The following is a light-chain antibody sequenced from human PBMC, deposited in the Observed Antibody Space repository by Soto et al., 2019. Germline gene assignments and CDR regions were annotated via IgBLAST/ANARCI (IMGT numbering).Light chain of an antibody. J-gene: IGKJ1*01. CDR2: GAS. Sequence: EIVMRQSPATLFVSPGERATLSCRASQSLGTNLAWFQQKPGQAPRLLIHGASTRATRTPPRFSGSGSGTEFTLTISSLQSEEFAVYHCQQYNLWPRTFGQGTKVDI. V-gene: IGKV3-15*01. CDR1: QSLGTN. CDR3: QQYNLWPRT.